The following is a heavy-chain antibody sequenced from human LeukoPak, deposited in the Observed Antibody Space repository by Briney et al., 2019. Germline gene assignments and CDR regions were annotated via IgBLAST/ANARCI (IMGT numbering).Heavy chain of an antibody. CDR3: ARGDCSSSSCSGFYGMDV. D-gene: IGHD2-2*01. V-gene: IGHV3-33*01. J-gene: IGHJ6*02. CDR2: IWFDGSSK. Sequence: PGGSLRLSCAASGFAFSVHGMHWVRQAPGKGLEWVALIWFDGSSKYYADSVKGRFTVSRDNSKNTLYMELNSLRVEDTAVYYCARGDCSSSSCSGFYGMDVWGQGTTVTVSS. CDR1: GFAFSVHG.